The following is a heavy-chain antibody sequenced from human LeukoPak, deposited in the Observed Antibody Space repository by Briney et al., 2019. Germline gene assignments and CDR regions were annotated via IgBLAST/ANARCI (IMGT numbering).Heavy chain of an antibody. J-gene: IGHJ3*02. CDR2: ISYDGSNK. Sequence: GGSLRLSCAASGFTFSSHGMHWVRQAPGKGLEWVAVISYDGSNKYYADSVKGRFTISRDNSKNTLYLQMNSLRAEDTAVYYCAKIPMLRYFDWTHDAFDIWGQGTMVTVSS. CDR3: AKIPMLRYFDWTHDAFDI. CDR1: GFTFSSHG. D-gene: IGHD3-9*01. V-gene: IGHV3-30*18.